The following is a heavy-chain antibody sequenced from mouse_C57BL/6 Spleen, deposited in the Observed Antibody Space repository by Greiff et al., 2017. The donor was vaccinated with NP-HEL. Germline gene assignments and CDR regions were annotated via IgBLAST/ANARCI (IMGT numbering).Heavy chain of an antibody. V-gene: IGHV1-53*01. D-gene: IGHD1-1*01. J-gene: IGHJ3*01. CDR2: INPSNGGT. Sequence: VQLQQSGTELVKPGASVKLSCKASGYIFTNYWMHWVKQRPGQGLEWIGNINPSNGGTNYHEKFKSKATLTIDKSSSTAYMQLSSLTSEDSAVYYCARRGYYGSEGFAYWGQGTLVTVSA. CDR3: ARRGYYGSEGFAY. CDR1: GYIFTNYW.